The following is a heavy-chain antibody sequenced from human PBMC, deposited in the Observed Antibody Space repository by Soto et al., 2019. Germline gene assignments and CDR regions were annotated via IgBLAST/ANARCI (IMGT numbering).Heavy chain of an antibody. CDR2: IYYSGST. V-gene: IGHV4-31*03. CDR3: ARVLLWFGNYGMDV. J-gene: IGHJ6*02. CDR1: GGSISSGGYY. D-gene: IGHD3-10*01. Sequence: QVQLQESGPGLVKPSQTLSLTCTVSGGSISSGGYYWSWIRQHPGKGLEWIGYIYYSGSTYYNPSLKSRVTISVDTAKNQFSLKLSSVTAADTAVYYCARVLLWFGNYGMDVWGQGTTVTVSS.